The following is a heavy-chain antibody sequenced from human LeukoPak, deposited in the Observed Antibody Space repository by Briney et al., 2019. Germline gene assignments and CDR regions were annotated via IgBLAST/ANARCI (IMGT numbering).Heavy chain of an antibody. Sequence: SVKVSCKASGYTFSNYGISWVRQAPGQGLEWMGRIIPTLGIANYAQTFQDRVTITADKSTSTAYMELSSLRFEDTAVYYCAREGLDGTTQIYYYGMDVWGQGTTVTVSS. CDR3: AREGLDGTTQIYYYGMDV. CDR2: IIPTLGIA. V-gene: IGHV1-69*04. J-gene: IGHJ6*02. CDR1: GYTFSNYG. D-gene: IGHD1-7*01.